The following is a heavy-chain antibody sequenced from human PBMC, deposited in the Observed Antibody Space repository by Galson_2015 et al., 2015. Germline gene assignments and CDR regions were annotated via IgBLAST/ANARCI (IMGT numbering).Heavy chain of an antibody. V-gene: IGHV3-23*01. D-gene: IGHD6-13*01. CDR1: GFRFSNNA. Sequence: SLRLSCAASGFRFSNNAMSWVRQAPGKGLEWVSDISGSGGSTYYADSVKGRFTISRDNSKNTLYLQMNRLRAEDTAVYYCAKSLVPPGIAAGGKSRAFDIWGQGTMVTVAS. CDR2: ISGSGGST. J-gene: IGHJ3*02. CDR3: AKSLVPPGIAAGGKSRAFDI.